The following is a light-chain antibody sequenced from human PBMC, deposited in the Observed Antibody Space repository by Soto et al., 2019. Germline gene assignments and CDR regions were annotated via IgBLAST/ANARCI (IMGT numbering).Light chain of an antibody. Sequence: IGMTQSAATLSVSPGDRATLSCRASQSVSSNLAWYQQRPGQAPRLLIYGASTRATGIPARFSGSGSGTEFTLTISSLQSEDFAIYYCQQYGSSPRTFGQGTKVDIK. CDR2: GAS. V-gene: IGKV3-15*01. CDR1: QSVSSN. CDR3: QQYGSSPRT. J-gene: IGKJ1*01.